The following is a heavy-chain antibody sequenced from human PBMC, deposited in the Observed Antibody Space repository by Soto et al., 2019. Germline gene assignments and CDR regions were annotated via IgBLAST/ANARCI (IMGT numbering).Heavy chain of an antibody. J-gene: IGHJ5*02. CDR3: ARLDITMVRGVVKDGWFDP. Sequence: PSETLSLTCTVSGGSISSYYWSWIRQPPGKGLEWIGYIFQSVSTSYNPSLKSRVTISLDTSKNRCSLKLSSVTAADTAVFYCARLDITMVRGVVKDGWFDPWGQGTLVTVSS. V-gene: IGHV4-59*08. CDR1: GGSISSYY. D-gene: IGHD3-10*01. CDR2: IFQSVST.